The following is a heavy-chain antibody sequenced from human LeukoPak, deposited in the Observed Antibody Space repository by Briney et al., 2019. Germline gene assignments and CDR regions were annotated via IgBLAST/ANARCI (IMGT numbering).Heavy chain of an antibody. CDR3: ARDGFYDSSGYYYNWVFDY. D-gene: IGHD3-22*01. Sequence: SETLSLTCAVYGGSFSGYYWSWIRQPPGKGLEWIGEINHSGSTNYNPSLKSRVTMAVDTSKNQFSLRLSSVTAADTAVYYCARDGFYDSSGYYYNWVFDYWGQGTLVTVSS. V-gene: IGHV4-34*01. CDR2: INHSGST. J-gene: IGHJ4*02. CDR1: GGSFSGYY.